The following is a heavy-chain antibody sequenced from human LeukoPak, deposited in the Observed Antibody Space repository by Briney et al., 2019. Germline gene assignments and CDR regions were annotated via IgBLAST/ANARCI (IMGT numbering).Heavy chain of an antibody. J-gene: IGHJ4*02. V-gene: IGHV4-31*03. CDR2: IFYGGST. CDR1: GGSIRSDGYY. D-gene: IGHD5-24*01. Sequence: PSQTLSLTCTVSGGSIRSDGYYWSWIRQYPGQGLEWIGSIFYGGSTNYNPSLKSRASMSVDTSKNQFSLKLSSVTAADTAVYYCAGGWLQFRFDYWGQGTLVTVTS. CDR3: AGGWLQFRFDY.